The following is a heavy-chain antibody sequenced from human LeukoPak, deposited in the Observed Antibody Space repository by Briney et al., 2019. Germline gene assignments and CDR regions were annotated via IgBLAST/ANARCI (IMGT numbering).Heavy chain of an antibody. V-gene: IGHV3-9*01. Sequence: GRSLRLSCAASGFTFDDYAMHWVRQAPGKGLEWVSGISWNNGSIGYADSVKGRFTISRDNAKNSLYLQMNSLRAEDTALYYCAKDILRFLEWLLKRVAASYYYYGMDVWGQGTTVTVSS. J-gene: IGHJ6*02. CDR2: ISWNNGSI. CDR3: AKDILRFLEWLLKRVAASYYYYGMDV. CDR1: GFTFDDYA. D-gene: IGHD3-3*01.